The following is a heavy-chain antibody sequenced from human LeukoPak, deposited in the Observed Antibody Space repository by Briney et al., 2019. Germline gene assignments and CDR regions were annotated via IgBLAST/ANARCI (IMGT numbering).Heavy chain of an antibody. J-gene: IGHJ4*02. CDR2: IYYSGST. V-gene: IGHV4-31*03. CDR3: ARDLRPMVRGVINFGWFDY. D-gene: IGHD3-10*01. Sequence: SQTLSLTCTVSGGSISSGVYYWSWIRQHPGKGLEWIGYIYYSGSTYYNPSLKSRVTISVDTSKNQFSLKLSSVTAADTAVYYCARDLRPMVRGVINFGWFDYWGQGTLVTVSS. CDR1: GGSISSGVYY.